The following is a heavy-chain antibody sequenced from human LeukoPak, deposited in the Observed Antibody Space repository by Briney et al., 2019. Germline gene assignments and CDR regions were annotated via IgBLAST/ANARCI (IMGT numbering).Heavy chain of an antibody. CDR2: ISGSSINI. V-gene: IGHV3-11*04. Sequence: GGSLRLSCAASGFTFSDYYTRWIRQAPGKGLEWVSSISGSSINICYAGSVKGRFTISRDNAKNSLYLHMNSLRAADTAVYYCAIVDKAGTGSGFDSWGQRTLGTVSS. D-gene: IGHD1-1*01. CDR3: AIVDKAGTGSGFDS. CDR1: GFTFSDYY. J-gene: IGHJ4*02.